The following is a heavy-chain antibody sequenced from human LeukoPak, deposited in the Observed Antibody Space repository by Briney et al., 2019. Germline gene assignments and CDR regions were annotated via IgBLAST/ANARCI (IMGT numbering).Heavy chain of an antibody. CDR2: ISYDGSNK. CDR3: AKERYYYGSGSAPLDY. D-gene: IGHD3-10*01. J-gene: IGHJ4*02. CDR1: GFTFSSYG. Sequence: PGGSLRLSCVTSGFTFSSYGMHWVRQAPGKGLEWVAVISYDGSNKYYTDSVKGRFTISRDNSKNTLYLQMNSLRAEDTAVYYCAKERYYYGSGSAPLDYWGQGTLVTVSS. V-gene: IGHV3-30*18.